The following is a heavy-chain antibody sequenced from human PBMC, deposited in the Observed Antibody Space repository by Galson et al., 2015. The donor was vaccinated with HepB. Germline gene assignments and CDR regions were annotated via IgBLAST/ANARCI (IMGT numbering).Heavy chain of an antibody. D-gene: IGHD4-17*01. V-gene: IGHV4-30-2*01. CDR3: ARDDYGSFDP. CDR2: IYHSGST. Sequence: TLSLTCAVSGGSISSGGYSWSWLRQPPGKGLEWNGYIYHSGSTYYNPSLKSRVTISVDRSKNQFSLKLSSVTAADTAVYYCARDDYGSFDPWGQGTLVTVSS. CDR1: GGSISSGGYS. J-gene: IGHJ5*02.